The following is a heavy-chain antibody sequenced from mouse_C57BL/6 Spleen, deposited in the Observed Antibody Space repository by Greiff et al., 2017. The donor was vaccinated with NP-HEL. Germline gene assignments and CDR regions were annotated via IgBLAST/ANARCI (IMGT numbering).Heavy chain of an antibody. V-gene: IGHV1-18*01. CDR2: INPNNGGT. CDR3: ARLGGYAYWYFDV. CDR1: GYTFTDYN. Sequence: EVQLQQSGPELVKPGASVKIPCKASGYTFTDYNMDWVKQSHGKSLEWIGDINPNNGGTIYNQKFKGKATLTVDKSSSTAYMELRSLTSEDTAVYYCARLGGYAYWYFDVWGTGTTVTVSS. J-gene: IGHJ1*03. D-gene: IGHD2-2*01.